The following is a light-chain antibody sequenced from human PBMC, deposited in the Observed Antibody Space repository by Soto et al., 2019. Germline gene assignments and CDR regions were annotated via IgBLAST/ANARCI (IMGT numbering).Light chain of an antibody. V-gene: IGLV2-14*01. CDR3: SSYTRSSTLYV. J-gene: IGLJ1*01. Sequence: QSVLTQPASVSGSPGQSITISCTGTSSDVGGYNYVSWYQQHPGKAPKLMIYDVSNRPSGVSNRFSGSKSGNTASLTISGVQAEDVADYSCSSYTRSSTLYVFGTGTKLTVL. CDR1: SSDVGGYNY. CDR2: DVS.